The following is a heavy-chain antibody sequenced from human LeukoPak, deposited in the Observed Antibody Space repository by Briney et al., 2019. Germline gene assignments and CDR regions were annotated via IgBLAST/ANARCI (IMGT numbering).Heavy chain of an antibody. CDR2: IIAYNGNT. V-gene: IGHV1-18*01. Sequence: GASVKVSCKASGYTFTSYGISWVRQAPGQGLEWMGWIIAYNGNTNYAQKLQGRVTMTTDTSTSTAYMELRSLRSDDTAVYYCARDRYCSSTSCRLLGFDPWGQGTLVTVSS. D-gene: IGHD2-2*01. CDR1: GYTFTSYG. CDR3: ARDRYCSSTSCRLLGFDP. J-gene: IGHJ5*02.